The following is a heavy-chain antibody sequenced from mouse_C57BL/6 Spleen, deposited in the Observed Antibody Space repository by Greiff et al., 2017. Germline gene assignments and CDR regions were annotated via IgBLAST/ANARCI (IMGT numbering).Heavy chain of an antibody. CDR1: GYTFTDYN. Sequence: EVQLQQSGPELVKPGASVKIPCKASGYTFTDYNMDWVKQSHGKSLEWIGDINPNNGGTIYNQKFKGKATLTVDKSSSTAYMELRSLTSEDTAVYYCARWATVVGYYAMDYWGQGTSVTVSS. V-gene: IGHV1-18*01. D-gene: IGHD1-1*01. CDR3: ARWATVVGYYAMDY. CDR2: INPNNGGT. J-gene: IGHJ4*01.